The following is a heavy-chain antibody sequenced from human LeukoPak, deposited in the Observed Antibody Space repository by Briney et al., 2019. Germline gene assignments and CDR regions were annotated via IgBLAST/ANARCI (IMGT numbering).Heavy chain of an antibody. CDR1: GFTVRSNS. CDR3: ARVPRYYYDSSGYFDY. J-gene: IGHJ4*02. V-gene: IGHV3-21*01. D-gene: IGHD3-22*01. Sequence: GGSLRLSCAASGFTVRSNSMSWVRQAPGKGLEWVSSISSSSSYIYYADSVKGRFTISRDNAKNSLYLQMNSLRAEDTAVYYCARVPRYYYDSSGYFDYWGQGTLVTVSS. CDR2: ISSSSSYI.